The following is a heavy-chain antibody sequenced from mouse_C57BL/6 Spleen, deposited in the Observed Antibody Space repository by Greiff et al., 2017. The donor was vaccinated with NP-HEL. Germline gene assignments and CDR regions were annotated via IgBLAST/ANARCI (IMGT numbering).Heavy chain of an antibody. CDR2: INPNSGST. Sequence: QVQLQQSGAELVKPGASVKLSCKASGYTFTSYWMHWVKQRPGQGLEWIGMINPNSGSTNYNEKFKSKATLTVDTSSSTAYMQLISLTSEDSAVYYCARKAEAWLAYWGQGTLVTVSA. V-gene: IGHV1-64*01. J-gene: IGHJ3*01. D-gene: IGHD3-2*02. CDR1: GYTFTSYW. CDR3: ARKAEAWLAY.